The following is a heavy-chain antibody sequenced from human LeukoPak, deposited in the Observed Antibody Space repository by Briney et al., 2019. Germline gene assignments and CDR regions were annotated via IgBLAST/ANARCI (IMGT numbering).Heavy chain of an antibody. CDR2: SQTTKPNSCTT. D-gene: IGHD6-13*01. V-gene: IGHV3-72*01. Sequence: PGGSLRLSCAASGFAITDHHMDWVRQAPGKGMEWVGRSQTTKPNSCTTEYAASVKARSTISRDDSKNSLYLPLTSLKTEDTAVYYCVRVVTTSSGWYHFDNWGQGTLVTVSS. CDR3: VRVVTTSSGWYHFDN. J-gene: IGHJ4*02. CDR1: GFAITDHH.